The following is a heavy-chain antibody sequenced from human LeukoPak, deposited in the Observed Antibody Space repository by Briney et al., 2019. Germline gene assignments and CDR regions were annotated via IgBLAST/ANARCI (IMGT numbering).Heavy chain of an antibody. V-gene: IGHV3-53*01. D-gene: IGHD5-18*01. CDR1: GFTDSSNY. Sequence: GGSLRLSCAASGFTDSSNYMTWVRQVPGKGLEWVSVISSGGSTYHADSMKGRFTISRDNSKNTLYLQMNSLRAEDTAVYYCARVGLQDAFDIWGQGTMVTFSS. CDR2: ISSGGST. CDR3: ARVGLQDAFDI. J-gene: IGHJ3*02.